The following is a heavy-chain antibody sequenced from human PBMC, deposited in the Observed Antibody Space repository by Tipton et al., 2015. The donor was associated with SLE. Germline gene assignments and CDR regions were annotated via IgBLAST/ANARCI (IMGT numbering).Heavy chain of an antibody. CDR3: ARVLGAFDI. J-gene: IGHJ3*02. CDR1: GDSITSYY. D-gene: IGHD3-16*01. CDR2: IYHRGST. Sequence: GLVKPSETLSLTCNVSGDSITSYYWSWLRQPPGKGLEWIGFIYHRGSTHYNPSLKSRVTISVDTSKNQFSLKLTSVTAADTAVYYCARVLGAFDIWGRGTMVTVAS. V-gene: IGHV4-59*12.